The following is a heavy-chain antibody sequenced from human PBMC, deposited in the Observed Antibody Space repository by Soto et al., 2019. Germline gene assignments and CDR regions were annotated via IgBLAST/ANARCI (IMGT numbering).Heavy chain of an antibody. CDR1: DGSISPYY. D-gene: IGHD3-22*01. V-gene: IGHV4-59*08. CDR2: IYYAGTT. J-gene: IGHJ4*02. Sequence: QVQLQESGPGLVKPSETLSLSCTVSDGSISPYYWSWIRQPPGKGLEWIGYIYYAGTTTYNPSLESRVAISVDTSKNEVSLKLTSVTAADTAVYYCARLGGYYQALDSWGQGTVVTVSS. CDR3: ARLGGYYQALDS.